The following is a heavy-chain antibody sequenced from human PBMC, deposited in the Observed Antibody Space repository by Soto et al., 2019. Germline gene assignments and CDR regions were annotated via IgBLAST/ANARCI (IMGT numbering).Heavy chain of an antibody. Sequence: SEALRLTWSGSGGSMSRYYWTLSRQPPGKGLEWIGRVYSSGGTHYNSSLKSRVTISLDTSKNQFSLRLISLTAADTDVYYCARGQRFPDWFALWGQGTSVIVSS. D-gene: IGHD2-2*01. CDR2: VYSSGGT. CDR1: GGSMSRYY. CDR3: ARGQRFPDWFAL. V-gene: IGHV4-4*07. J-gene: IGHJ5*02.